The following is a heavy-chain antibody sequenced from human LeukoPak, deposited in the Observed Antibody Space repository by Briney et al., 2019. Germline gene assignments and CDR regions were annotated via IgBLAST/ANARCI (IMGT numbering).Heavy chain of an antibody. CDR3: ASLRFLEWSFDY. J-gene: IGHJ4*02. CDR2: IYYSGST. D-gene: IGHD3-3*01. Sequence: SETLSLTCTVSGGSISSSSYYWGWIRRPPGKGLEWIGSIYYSGSTYYNPSHKSRVTISVGTSKNQFSLKLSSVTAADTAVYYCASLRFLEWSFDYWGQGTLVTVSS. CDR1: GGSISSSSYY. V-gene: IGHV4-39*07.